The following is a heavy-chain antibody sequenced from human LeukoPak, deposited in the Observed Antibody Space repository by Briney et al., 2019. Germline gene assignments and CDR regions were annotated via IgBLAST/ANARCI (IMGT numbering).Heavy chain of an antibody. D-gene: IGHD6-19*01. CDR1: GGSISDSY. CDR3: AKVGYASGWTYFDH. V-gene: IGHV4-4*07. J-gene: IGHJ4*02. CDR2: IDASGST. Sequence: SETLSLTCSVSGGSISDSYWSWIRQPAGKGLEWIGRIDASGSTNYNPSLKSRVTVSVNTSKNQFSLTLNSVTAADTALYFCAKVGYASGWTYFDHWGQGTLVTVPS.